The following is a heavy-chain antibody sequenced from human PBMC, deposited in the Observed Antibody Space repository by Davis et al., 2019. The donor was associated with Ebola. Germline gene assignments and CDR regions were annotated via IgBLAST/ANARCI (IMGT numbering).Heavy chain of an antibody. CDR3: ARQGVIYYYYGMDV. V-gene: IGHV4-59*08. Sequence: MPSETLSLTCTVSGGSISSHYWSWIRQSPGKGLEWIGYMYYSGSTNYNPSLKSRVTISVDTSKNQFSLKLSSVTAADTAVYYCARQGVIYYYYGMDVWGQGTTVTVSS. J-gene: IGHJ6*02. CDR1: GGSISSHY. D-gene: IGHD3-10*01. CDR2: MYYSGST.